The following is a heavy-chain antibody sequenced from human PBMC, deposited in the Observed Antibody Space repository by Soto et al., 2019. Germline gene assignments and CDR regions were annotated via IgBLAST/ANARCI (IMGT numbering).Heavy chain of an antibody. CDR2: IYPGDSDT. J-gene: IGHJ6*02. CDR3: ARLVRKIVVVPAAIHNYGMDV. Sequence: HGESLKISCKGSGYSFTSYWIGWVRQMPGKGLEWMGIIYPGDSDTRYSPSFQGQVTISADKSISTAYLQWSSLKASDTAMYYCARLVRKIVVVPAAIHNYGMDVWGQGTTVTVSS. V-gene: IGHV5-51*01. D-gene: IGHD2-2*01. CDR1: GYSFTSYW.